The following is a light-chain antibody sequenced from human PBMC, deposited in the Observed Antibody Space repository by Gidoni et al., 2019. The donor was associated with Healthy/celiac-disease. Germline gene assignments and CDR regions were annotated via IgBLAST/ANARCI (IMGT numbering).Light chain of an antibody. Sequence: EIVLTQSPATLSLSPGERATLPCRASQRVISYLAWYQQKPGQAPRHLIYEASNRAPGIPARFSGSGSGTDFTLTISSLEPEDFAVYYCQQRSNWPWTFGQGTKVEIK. CDR2: EAS. CDR3: QQRSNWPWT. CDR1: QRVISY. J-gene: IGKJ1*01. V-gene: IGKV3-11*01.